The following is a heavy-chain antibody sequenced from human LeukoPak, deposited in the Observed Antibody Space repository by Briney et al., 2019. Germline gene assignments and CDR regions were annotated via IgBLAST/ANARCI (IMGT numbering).Heavy chain of an antibody. CDR1: GGSLRSSYYY. Sequence: SETLSLTCTVSGGSLRSSYYYWGWIRQPPGKGLEWIGSIYGSGSTYYNPSLKSRVTISVDTSKNQFSLKLSSVTAADTAVYYCAAWRGVPLRTSKNWFDPWGQGTLVTVSS. J-gene: IGHJ5*02. CDR3: AAWRGVPLRTSKNWFDP. D-gene: IGHD3-3*01. CDR2: IYGSGST. V-gene: IGHV4-39*01.